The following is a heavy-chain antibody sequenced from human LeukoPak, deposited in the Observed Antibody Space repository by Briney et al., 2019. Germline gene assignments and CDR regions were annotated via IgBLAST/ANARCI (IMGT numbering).Heavy chain of an antibody. V-gene: IGHV4-39*01. J-gene: IGHJ4*02. D-gene: IGHD3-22*01. CDR3: ARHKTISDYSDSSGSPRDYFDC. CDR1: GGSISSSSYS. CDR2: IYYSGST. Sequence: PSETLSLTCTVSGGSISSSSYSWGWIRQPPGKGLEWIGSIYYSGSTYYNPSLKSRVTISVDASKNQFSLNLSSVTAADTAVYYCARHKTISDYSDSSGSPRDYFDCWGQGTLVTVSS.